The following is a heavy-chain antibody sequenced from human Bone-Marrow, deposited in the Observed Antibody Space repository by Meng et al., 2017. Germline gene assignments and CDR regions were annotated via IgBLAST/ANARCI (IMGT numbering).Heavy chain of an antibody. CDR2: IYYSGST. Sequence: QGQLQESRPGLGRPSETLSLPCTVCGGSVSSGSYYWSWIQQPPGKGLEWIGYIYYSGSTYYNPSLKSLVTISVDTSKNQFSLKLSSVTAADTAVYYCARETSPEYYFDYWGQGTLVTVSS. D-gene: IGHD2-2*01. CDR3: ARETSPEYYFDY. J-gene: IGHJ4*02. CDR1: GGSVSSGSYY. V-gene: IGHV4-61*01.